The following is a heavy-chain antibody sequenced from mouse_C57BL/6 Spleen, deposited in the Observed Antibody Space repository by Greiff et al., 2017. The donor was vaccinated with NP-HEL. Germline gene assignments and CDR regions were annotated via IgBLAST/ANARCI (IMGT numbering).Heavy chain of an antibody. CDR1: GYSFTDYN. V-gene: IGHV1-39*01. Sequence: EVQLQQSGPELVKPGASVKISCKASGYSFTDYNMNWVKQSNGKSLEWIGVINPNYGTTSYNQKFKGKATLTVDQSSSTAYMQLNSLTSEDSAVYYCASPDSSGYPAWFAYWGQGTLVTVSA. CDR3: ASPDSSGYPAWFAY. J-gene: IGHJ3*01. D-gene: IGHD3-2*02. CDR2: INPNYGTT.